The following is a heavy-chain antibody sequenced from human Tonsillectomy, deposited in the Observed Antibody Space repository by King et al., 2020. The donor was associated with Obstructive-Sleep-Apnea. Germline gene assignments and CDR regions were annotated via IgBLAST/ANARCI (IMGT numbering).Heavy chain of an antibody. CDR1: GGSISSSRNY. J-gene: IGHJ4*02. Sequence: QLQESGPGLVKPSETLSLTCTVSGGSISSSRNYWGWIRQSPGKGLEWIGGIYYTGNTYYNPSLKSRLIISVDTAKNQFSLKLSSVTAADTAVYYCARLGSRFDYWGQGTLVTVSS. CDR2: IYYTGNT. D-gene: IGHD3-16*01. V-gene: IGHV4-39*01. CDR3: ARLGSRFDY.